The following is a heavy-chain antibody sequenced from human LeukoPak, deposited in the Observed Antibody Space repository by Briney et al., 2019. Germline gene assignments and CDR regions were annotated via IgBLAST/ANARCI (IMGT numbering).Heavy chain of an antibody. J-gene: IGHJ4*02. D-gene: IGHD7-27*01. V-gene: IGHV3-74*01. CDR1: GFTFSEHW. Sequence: GGSLRLSCAASGFTFSEHWMYWLRQAPGKGLAWVSRINGDGSATNYADSMEGRFTISRDNAKNIVYLQMNSLREDDTAIYYCARDINWGQVDYWGQGTLVTVSS. CDR3: ARDINWGQVDY. CDR2: INGDGSAT.